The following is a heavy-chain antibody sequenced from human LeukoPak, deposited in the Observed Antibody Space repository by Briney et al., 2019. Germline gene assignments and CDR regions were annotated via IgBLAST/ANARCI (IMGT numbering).Heavy chain of an antibody. CDR1: GGSISSYY. CDR2: IYYSGST. D-gene: IGHD6-13*01. CDR3: ASSSSWYLMSWFDP. Sequence: SQTLSLTCTVSGGSISSYYWSWIRQPPGKGLEWIGYIYYSGSTNYNPSLKSRVTISVDTSKNQFSLKLSSVTAADTAVFYCASSSSWYLMSWFDPWGQGTLVTVSS. V-gene: IGHV4-59*08. J-gene: IGHJ5*02.